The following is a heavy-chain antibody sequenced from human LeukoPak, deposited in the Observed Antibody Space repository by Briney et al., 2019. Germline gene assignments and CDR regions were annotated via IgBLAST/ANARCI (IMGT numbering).Heavy chain of an antibody. D-gene: IGHD5-18*01. Sequence: GGSLRLSCAASGFTFSSYSMNWVRQAPGKGPEWVSSISSSSSYIYYADSVKGRFTISRDNAKNSLYLQMNSLRAEDTAVYYCASGAMAGFDYWGQGTLVTVSS. CDR2: ISSSSSYI. V-gene: IGHV3-21*01. CDR3: ASGAMAGFDY. CDR1: GFTFSSYS. J-gene: IGHJ4*02.